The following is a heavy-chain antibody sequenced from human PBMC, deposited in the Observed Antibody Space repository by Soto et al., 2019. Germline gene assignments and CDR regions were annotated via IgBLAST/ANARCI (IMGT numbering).Heavy chain of an antibody. V-gene: IGHV1-8*01. D-gene: IGHD4-4*01. CDR1: GYTFTSYD. J-gene: IGHJ4*02. CDR2: MNPNSGNT. Sequence: ASVKVSCKASGYTFTSYDINWVRQATGQGLEWMGWMNPNSGNTGYAQKIQGRVTMTRNTSISTANMELSNLRTEDTAVYYCAVRGDYSNYAAYYFDYWGQGTLVTVSS. CDR3: AVRGDYSNYAAYYFDY.